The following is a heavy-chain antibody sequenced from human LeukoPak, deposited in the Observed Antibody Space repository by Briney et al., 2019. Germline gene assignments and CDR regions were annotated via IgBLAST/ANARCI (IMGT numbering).Heavy chain of an antibody. CDR1: GFTFSSYG. D-gene: IGHD3-9*01. CDR2: ISYDGSNK. J-gene: IGHJ4*02. V-gene: IGHV3-30*03. Sequence: PGGSLRLSCAASGFTFSSYGMHWVRQAPGKGLEWVAVISYDGSNKYYADSVKGRFTISRDNSKNTLYLQMNSLRAEDTAVYYCAIHPSNYDILTGPRDYWGQGTLVTVSS. CDR3: AIHPSNYDILTGPRDY.